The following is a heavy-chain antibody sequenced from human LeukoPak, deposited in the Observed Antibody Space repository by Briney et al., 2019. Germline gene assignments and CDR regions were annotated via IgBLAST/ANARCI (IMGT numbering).Heavy chain of an antibody. Sequence: GGSLRLSCAASGFTFDDYAMHWVRQAPGKGLEWVSGIRWNSGFLCYVDSVTRRLTISRDNAKNSLYLQMNSLRAEDTALYYCAKDFGQWLGRYGMDVCGQGTTVTVSS. CDR1: GFTFDDYA. V-gene: IGHV3-9*01. CDR3: AKDFGQWLGRYGMDV. CDR2: IRWNSGFL. J-gene: IGHJ6*02. D-gene: IGHD6-19*01.